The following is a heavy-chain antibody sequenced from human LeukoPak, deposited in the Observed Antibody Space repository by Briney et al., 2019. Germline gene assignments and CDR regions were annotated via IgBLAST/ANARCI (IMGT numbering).Heavy chain of an antibody. Sequence: PSETLSLTCAVYGGSFSGYYWSWIRQPPGKGLEWIGQINHSGSTNYNPSLKSRVTISVDTSKNQFSLKLSSVTAADTAVYYCARVPYGSARRPADYWGQGTLVTVYS. V-gene: IGHV4-34*01. CDR1: GGSFSGYY. J-gene: IGHJ4*02. CDR3: ARVPYGSARRPADY. CDR2: INHSGST. D-gene: IGHD6-25*01.